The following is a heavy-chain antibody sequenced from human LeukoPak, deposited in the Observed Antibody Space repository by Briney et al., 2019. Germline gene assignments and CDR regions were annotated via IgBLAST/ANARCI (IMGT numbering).Heavy chain of an antibody. D-gene: IGHD3-16*01. V-gene: IGHV3-64D*06. J-gene: IGHJ4*02. CDR1: GFTFSSYA. CDR3: VKGPTYDYVWGSLPGDY. Sequence: PGGSLRLSCSASGFTFSSYAMHWVRQAPGKGLEYVSAISSNGGSTYYADSVKGRFTTSRDNSKNTLYLQMSSLRAEDTAVYYCVKGPTYDYVWGSLPGDYWGQGTLVTVSS. CDR2: ISSNGGST.